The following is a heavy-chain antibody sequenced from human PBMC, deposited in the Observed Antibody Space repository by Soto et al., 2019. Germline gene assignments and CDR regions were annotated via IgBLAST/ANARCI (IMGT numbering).Heavy chain of an antibody. CDR1: GFTFSSYG. CDR2: ILYDGSNK. CDR3: ARTNCGGDCYCDY. J-gene: IGHJ4*02. V-gene: IGHV3-33*01. Sequence: QVQLVESGGGVVQPGRSLRLSCAASGFTFSSYGMHWVRQAPGKGLEWVAVILYDGSNKYYADSVKGRFTISRDNSKNTLYLQMNSLRAEDTAVYYCARTNCGGDCYCDYWGQGTLVTVSS. D-gene: IGHD2-21*02.